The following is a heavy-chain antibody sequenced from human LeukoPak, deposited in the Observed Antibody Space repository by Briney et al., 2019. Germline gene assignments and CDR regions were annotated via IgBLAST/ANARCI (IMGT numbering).Heavy chain of an antibody. CDR3: ARGLHGITMVRGVISRFDP. CDR2: IYYSGST. J-gene: IGHJ5*02. CDR1: GVSISSYY. V-gene: IGHV4-59*12. D-gene: IGHD3-10*01. Sequence: PSETLSLTCTVSGVSISSYYWSWIRQAPGKGLEWIGYIYYSGSTNYNPSLKSRVTISVGTSKNQFSLKLSSVTAADTAVYYCARGLHGITMVRGVISRFDPWGQGTLVTVSS.